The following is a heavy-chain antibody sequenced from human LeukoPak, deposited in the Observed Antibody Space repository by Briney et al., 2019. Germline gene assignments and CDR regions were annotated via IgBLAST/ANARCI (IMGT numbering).Heavy chain of an antibody. D-gene: IGHD3-3*01. CDR2: ISSSGSTI. CDR1: GFTFSDYY. V-gene: IGHV3-11*04. J-gene: IGHJ4*02. CDR3: ARVYYDFWSGYSNNFDY. Sequence: PGGSLGLSCAASGFTFSDYYMSWIRQAPGKGLEWVSYISSSGSTIYYADSVKGRFTISRDDAKNSLYLQMNSLRAEDTAVYYCARVYYDFWSGYSNNFDYWGQGTLVTVSS.